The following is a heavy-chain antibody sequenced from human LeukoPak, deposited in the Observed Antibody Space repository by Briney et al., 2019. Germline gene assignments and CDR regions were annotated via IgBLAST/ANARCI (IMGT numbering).Heavy chain of an antibody. V-gene: IGHV3-21*01. CDR1: GFTFSDYS. Sequence: GSLRLSCAASGFTFSDYSMNWVRQAPGKGLEWVSSISSGSTYIYYADSVKGRFTISRDNAKNSLYLQMNSLRAEDTAVYYCATGSRITMLQGDYWGQGALVTVSS. CDR3: ATGSRITMLQGDY. D-gene: IGHD3-10*01. J-gene: IGHJ4*02. CDR2: ISSGSTYI.